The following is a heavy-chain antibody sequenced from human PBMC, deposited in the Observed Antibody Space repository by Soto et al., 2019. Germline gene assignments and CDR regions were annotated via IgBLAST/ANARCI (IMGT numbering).Heavy chain of an antibody. J-gene: IGHJ4*02. CDR1: GFSLSIIGVG. Sequence: QITLKESGPPLVKPTQTLTLTCTFSGFSLSIIGVGVGWIRQPPGKALEWLALIYWDDDEHYRPSLKSRLTITKDTSKNQVVLTMTNMDPVDTATYYCAQLRFGELLAWGQGTLVTVSS. D-gene: IGHD3-10*01. V-gene: IGHV2-5*02. CDR3: AQLRFGELLA. CDR2: IYWDDDE.